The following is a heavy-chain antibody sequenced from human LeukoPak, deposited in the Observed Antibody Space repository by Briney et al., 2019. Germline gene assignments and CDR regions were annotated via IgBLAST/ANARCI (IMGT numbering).Heavy chain of an antibody. CDR1: GYTFTSYY. D-gene: IGHD2-2*01. Sequence: ASVKVSCKASGYTFTSYYMHWVRQAPGQGLEWMGIINPSGGSTSYAQKFQGRVTMTRDTSTSTVYMELSSLRSEDTAMYYCARTLPAAGRSYYYGMDVWGQGTTVTVSS. CDR2: INPSGGST. CDR3: ARTLPAAGRSYYYGMDV. J-gene: IGHJ6*02. V-gene: IGHV1-46*01.